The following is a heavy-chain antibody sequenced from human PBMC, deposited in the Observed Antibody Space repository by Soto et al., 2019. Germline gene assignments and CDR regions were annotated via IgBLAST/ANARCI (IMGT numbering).Heavy chain of an antibody. CDR2: ISAGGGSL. V-gene: IGHV3-23*01. CDR1: GFSFSSYA. CDR3: AKGSIEYSASVDI. D-gene: IGHD5-12*01. Sequence: EVQLLESGGGLVQPGGSLRLSCAASGFSFSSYAMLWVRQAPGKGLEWVSVISAGGGSLYFADSVKGRFTISRDNSKNVLSLEMNSLRAEDTATYGCAKGSIEYSASVDIWGQGTLVVVSS. J-gene: IGHJ4*02.